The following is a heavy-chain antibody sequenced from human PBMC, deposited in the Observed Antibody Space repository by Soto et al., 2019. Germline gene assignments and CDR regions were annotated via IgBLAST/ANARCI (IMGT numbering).Heavy chain of an antibody. D-gene: IGHD2-2*01. CDR1: GGSISSGGYY. Sequence: SETLSLTCTVSGGSISSGGYYWSWIRQHPGKGLEWIGYIYYSGSTYYNPSLKSRVTISVDTSKNQFSLKLSSVTAADTAVYYCARGSCSSTSCYYYYYYMDVWGKGTTVTVSS. V-gene: IGHV4-31*03. J-gene: IGHJ6*03. CDR2: IYYSGST. CDR3: ARGSCSSTSCYYYYYYMDV.